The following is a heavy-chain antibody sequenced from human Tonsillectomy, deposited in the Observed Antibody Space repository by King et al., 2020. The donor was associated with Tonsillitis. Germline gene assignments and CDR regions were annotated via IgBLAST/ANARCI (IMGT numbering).Heavy chain of an antibody. J-gene: IGHJ4*02. Sequence: QVQLVESGGGVVQPERSLRLACAASGFDFGSYGMHWVLQAPGKGLEWVSFISHDGTFKFYSDSVRGRFTVSRDKSKNTLYLQMNSLKANDTAVYYCARGSGYDSGDFWGQGTLVTVSS. CDR2: ISHDGTFK. V-gene: IGHV3-33*05. CDR3: ARGSGYDSGDF. D-gene: IGHD5-12*01. CDR1: GFDFGSYG.